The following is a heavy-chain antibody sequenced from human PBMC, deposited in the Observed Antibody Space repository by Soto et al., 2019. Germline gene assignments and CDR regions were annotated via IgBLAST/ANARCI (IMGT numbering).Heavy chain of an antibody. CDR2: INHSGST. J-gene: IGHJ5*02. CDR1: GGSFSGYY. V-gene: IGHV4-34*01. Sequence: PSETLSLTCAVYGGSFSGYYWSWIRQPPGKGLEWIGEINHSGSTNYNPSLKSRVTISVDTSKNQFSLKLSSVTAADTAVYYCARGPRTYIVVVPAAIGWFDPWGQGTLVTVPS. D-gene: IGHD2-2*01. CDR3: ARGPRTYIVVVPAAIGWFDP.